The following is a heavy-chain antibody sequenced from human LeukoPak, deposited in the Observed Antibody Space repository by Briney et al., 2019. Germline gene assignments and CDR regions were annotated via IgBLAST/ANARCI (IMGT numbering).Heavy chain of an antibody. V-gene: IGHV4-39*01. CDR3: ARHDYIWGSYRRFDS. CDR1: GDSISGSSYY. D-gene: IGHD3-16*02. J-gene: IGHJ5*01. Sequence: SETLSLTCTVSGDSISGSSYYWGWIRQPPGKGLEWIGSIYHSGSTYHKPSLKSRVTISVDTSKNQFSLKLNSVTAADTAVYYCARHDYIWGSYRRFDSWGQGTLVTVSS. CDR2: IYHSGST.